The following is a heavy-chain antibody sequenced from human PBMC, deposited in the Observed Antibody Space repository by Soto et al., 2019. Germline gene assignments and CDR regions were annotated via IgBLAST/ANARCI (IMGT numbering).Heavy chain of an antibody. CDR3: ARVTCGHDSGGNYMDV. V-gene: IGHV1-69*08. J-gene: IGHJ6*03. Sequence: QVQLVQSGPEVKKPGSSVKVSCKTSGGTLSSYSISWVRQAPGQGLEWVGRIITFVGKANVAQQFQGRVTITADRSTDTTYMELRRLTSDDTAVYYCARVTCGHDSGGNYMDVWGTGTTVTVSS. D-gene: IGHD5-12*01. CDR1: GGTLSSYS. CDR2: IITFVGKA.